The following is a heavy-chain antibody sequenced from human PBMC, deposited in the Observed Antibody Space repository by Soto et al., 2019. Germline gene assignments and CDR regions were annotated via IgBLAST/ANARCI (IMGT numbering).Heavy chain of an antibody. CDR3: AHSQGLWDPFAY. D-gene: IGHD2-21*01. V-gene: IGHV2-5*01. CDR2: IYWNDDK. CDR1: GFSLRTRGVG. J-gene: IGHJ4*02. Sequence: SGSTLVNPTHTLTLTCSFSGFSLRTRGVGVGWVRQAPGKALEWLAVIYWNDDKRFRPSLKSRLTITKDTSKNQVVLTMTEMDPVDTATYYCAHSQGLWDPFAYWDQGTLVTVSS.